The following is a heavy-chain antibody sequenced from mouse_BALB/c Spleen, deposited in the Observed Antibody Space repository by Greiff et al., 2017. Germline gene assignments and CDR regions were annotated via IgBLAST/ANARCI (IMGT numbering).Heavy chain of an antibody. CDR1: GYTFTSYV. V-gene: IGHV1-14*01. D-gene: IGHD1-1*02. CDR3: ARGWPPRGYYAMDY. CDR2: INPYNDGT. Sequence: VQLKESGPELVKPGASVKMSCKASGYTFTSYVMHWVKQKPGQGLEWIGYINPYNDGTKYNEKFKGKATLTSDKSSSTAYLELSSLTSEDSAVYYCARGWPPRGYYAMDYWGQGTSVTVSS. J-gene: IGHJ4*01.